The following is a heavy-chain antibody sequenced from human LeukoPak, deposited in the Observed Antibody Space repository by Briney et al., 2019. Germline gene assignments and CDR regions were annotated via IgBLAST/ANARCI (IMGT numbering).Heavy chain of an antibody. V-gene: IGHV4-39*07. CDR2: IYYSGST. CDR1: GGSISSSSYY. CDR3: ARDSNRPQIRYFDWLSPGMDV. Sequence: SETLSLTCTVSGGSISSSSYYWGWIRQPPGKGLEWIGSIYYSGSTYYNPSLKSRVTISVDTSKNQFSLKLSSVTAADTAVYYCARDSNRPQIRYFDWLSPGMDVWGKGTTVTVSS. D-gene: IGHD3-9*01. J-gene: IGHJ6*04.